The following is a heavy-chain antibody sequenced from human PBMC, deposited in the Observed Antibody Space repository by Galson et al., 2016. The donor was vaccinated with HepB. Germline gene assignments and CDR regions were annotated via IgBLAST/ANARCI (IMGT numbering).Heavy chain of an antibody. CDR1: GDSVSSDSAA. J-gene: IGHJ6*02. V-gene: IGHV6-1*01. CDR3: ARVVAATSRPFYHGLDV. CDR2: ICYRSTWHN. D-gene: IGHD6-19*01. Sequence: CAISGDSVSSDSAAWTWVRQSPSRGLEYLGRICYRSTWHNDYAVSVKSRVTIEPDTPKNQFSVHLKDVTPEDTAVYYCARVVAATSRPFYHGLDVWGQGTAVTVSS.